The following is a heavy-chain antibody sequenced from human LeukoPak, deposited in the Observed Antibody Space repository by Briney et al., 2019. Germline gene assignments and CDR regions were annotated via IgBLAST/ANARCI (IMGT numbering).Heavy chain of an antibody. Sequence: SETLSLTCTVSGGSISSYYWSWIRQPPGKGLEWIGYIYYSGSTNYNPSLKSRVTISVDTSKNQFSLKLSSVTAADTAVYYCARVKSVTTLYDAFDIWGQGTMVTVSS. D-gene: IGHD4-17*01. J-gene: IGHJ3*02. V-gene: IGHV4-59*01. CDR3: ARVKSVTTLYDAFDI. CDR1: GGSISSYY. CDR2: IYYSGST.